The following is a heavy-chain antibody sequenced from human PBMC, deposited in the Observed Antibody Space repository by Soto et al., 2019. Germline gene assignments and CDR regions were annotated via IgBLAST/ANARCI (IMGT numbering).Heavy chain of an antibody. CDR2: FSGSGGST. CDR3: ANLGVAGTDAFDI. CDR1: GFTLSNYA. D-gene: IGHD6-19*01. Sequence: EVQLLESGGGLVHPGGSLRLSCAASGFTLSNYAMSWVRQAPGKGLEWVSAFSGSGGSTYYADSVKGRFTISRDSSMNTLYLQMNSVRAEDAAVYYCANLGVAGTDAFDIWGQGTMVTVSS. J-gene: IGHJ3*02. V-gene: IGHV3-23*01.